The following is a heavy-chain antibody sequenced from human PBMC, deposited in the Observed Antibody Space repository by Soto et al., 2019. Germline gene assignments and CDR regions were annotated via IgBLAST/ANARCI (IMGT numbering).Heavy chain of an antibody. CDR1: GFTFITYG. V-gene: IGHV3-33*01. Sequence: QVQLVESGGGVVQPGRSLRLSCAASGFTFITYGMHWVRQAPGKGLEWVALIWYDGSNKYYADSVKGRFTISRDNSKNMLYLQMNSLRVEDTAVYYCARDNPGRLAGNYWFDPWGQGTLVTVSS. J-gene: IGHJ5*02. D-gene: IGHD6-19*01. CDR3: ARDNPGRLAGNYWFDP. CDR2: IWYDGSNK.